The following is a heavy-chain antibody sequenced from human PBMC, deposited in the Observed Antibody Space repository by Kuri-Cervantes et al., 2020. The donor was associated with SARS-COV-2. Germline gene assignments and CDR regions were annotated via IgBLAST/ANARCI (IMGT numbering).Heavy chain of an antibody. D-gene: IGHD3-3*01. CDR2: IRSKAYGVIT. J-gene: IGHJ4*02. V-gene: IGHV3-49*04. Sequence: GESLKISCTASGFTFGDYAMSWVRQAPGKGLEWVGFIRSKAYGVITEYAESVKGRFTISRDDSKSIAYLQMNSLKTEDTAVYYCTRENFCSGYFDYWGQGTLVTVSS. CDR3: TRENFCSGYFDY. CDR1: GFTFGDYA.